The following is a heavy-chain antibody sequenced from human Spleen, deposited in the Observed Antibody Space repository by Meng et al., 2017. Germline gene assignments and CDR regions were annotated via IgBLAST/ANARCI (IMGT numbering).Heavy chain of an antibody. V-gene: IGHV3-15*01. CDR3: ARHSSSWSNDAFDI. CDR1: GFTVSNAW. J-gene: IGHJ3*02. Sequence: GESLKISCAASGFTVSNAWITWVRQAPGKGLEWVGRITSKTDGGATDYAGTVRGRFTISRDDSKNSLYLQMNSLRAEDTAVYYCARHSSSWSNDAFDIWGQGTMVTVSS. D-gene: IGHD6-13*01. CDR2: ITSKTDGGAT.